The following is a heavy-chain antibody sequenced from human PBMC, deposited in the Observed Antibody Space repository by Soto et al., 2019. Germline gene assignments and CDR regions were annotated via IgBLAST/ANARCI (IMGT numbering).Heavy chain of an antibody. CDR1: GGTFSSYA. Sequence: ASVKVSCKASGGTFSSYAISWVRQAPGQGLEWIGGIIPIFGTANYAQKFQGRVTIAADESTSTAYMELSSLRSEDTAVYYCATPFTIFGVVRVPYYYYGMDVWGQGTTVTVSS. CDR2: IIPIFGTA. J-gene: IGHJ6*02. CDR3: ATPFTIFGVVRVPYYYYGMDV. D-gene: IGHD3-3*01. V-gene: IGHV1-69*13.